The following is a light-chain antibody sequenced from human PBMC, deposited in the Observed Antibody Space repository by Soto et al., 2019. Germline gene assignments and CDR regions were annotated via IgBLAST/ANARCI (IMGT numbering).Light chain of an antibody. CDR2: KNN. J-gene: IGLJ1*01. CDR3: AAWDDSLTTCV. V-gene: IGLV1-47*01. Sequence: VLTKPHSATGTPGKRVAISCSGSSSKIGSNYVYWYQQLPGTAPKLLIYKNNQRPSGVPDRFSGSKSGTSASLAISGLRSEDEADYYCAAWDDSLTTCVFGTGTKVTVL. CDR1: SSKIGSNY.